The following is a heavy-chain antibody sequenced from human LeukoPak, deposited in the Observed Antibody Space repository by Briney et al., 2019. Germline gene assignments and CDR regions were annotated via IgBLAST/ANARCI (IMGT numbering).Heavy chain of an antibody. D-gene: IGHD3-22*01. CDR1: GFTFTTFP. J-gene: IGHJ3*02. Sequence: GGSLRLSCAASGFTFTTFPMNWVRQAPGKGLEWVSFISESGDSTYYADSVKGRFTISRDNAKNSLYLQMNSLRAEDTAIYYCARDETQRLYYYDSSAYYPDAFDIWGQGTMVTVSS. V-gene: IGHV3-48*04. CDR2: ISESGDST. CDR3: ARDETQRLYYYDSSAYYPDAFDI.